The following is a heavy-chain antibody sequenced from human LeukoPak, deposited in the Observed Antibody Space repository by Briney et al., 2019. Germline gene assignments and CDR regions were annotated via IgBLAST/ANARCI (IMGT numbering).Heavy chain of an antibody. Sequence: PSETLSLTCAVSGGSFSSSNWWSWVRQTPGKGLEWIGEIYHSGGINYNPSLKSRVTISVDTSKNQFSLKLSSVTAADTAVYYCARTRYYYNSRSYGAPYYFDYWGQGTLVTVSS. D-gene: IGHD3-10*01. CDR3: ARTRYYYNSRSYGAPYYFDY. J-gene: IGHJ4*02. CDR2: IYHSGGI. CDR1: GGSFSSSNW. V-gene: IGHV4-4*02.